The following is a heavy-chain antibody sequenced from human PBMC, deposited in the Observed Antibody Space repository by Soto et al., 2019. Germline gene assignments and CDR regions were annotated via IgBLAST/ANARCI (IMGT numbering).Heavy chain of an antibody. Sequence: QLQLQESGPGLVKPSETLSLTCTVSGGSISSSSYYWGWIRQPPGKGLEWIGSIYYSGSTYYNPSLKSRVTISVDTSKNQFSLKLSSVTAADTAVYYCASGQLRYFDWLLYYFDYWGQGTLVTVSS. V-gene: IGHV4-39*01. J-gene: IGHJ4*02. CDR1: GGSISSSSYY. CDR2: IYYSGST. CDR3: ASGQLRYFDWLLYYFDY. D-gene: IGHD3-9*01.